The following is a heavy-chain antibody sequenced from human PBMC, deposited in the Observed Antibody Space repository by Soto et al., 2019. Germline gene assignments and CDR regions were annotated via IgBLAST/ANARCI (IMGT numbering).Heavy chain of an antibody. D-gene: IGHD3-16*02. CDR3: ARAVRRGQYDYVWGSYRYTFDY. CDR1: GFTVSSNY. V-gene: IGHV3-53*02. J-gene: IGHJ4*02. CDR2: IYSGGST. Sequence: EVQLVETGGGLIQPGGSLRLSCAASGFTVSSNYMSWVRQAPGKGLEWVSVIYSGGSTYYADSVKGRFTISRDNSKNTLYLQMNSLRAEDTAVYYCARAVRRGQYDYVWGSYRYTFDYWGQGTLVTVSS.